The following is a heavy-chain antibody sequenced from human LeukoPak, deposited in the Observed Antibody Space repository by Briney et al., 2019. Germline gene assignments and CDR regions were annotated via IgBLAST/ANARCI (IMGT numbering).Heavy chain of an antibody. V-gene: IGHV3-30*18. J-gene: IGHJ4*02. D-gene: IGHD6-19*01. CDR3: AKGLAVAGLAIDY. CDR2: ISYDGSNK. CDR1: GFTFSSYG. Sequence: GGSLRLSCAASGFTFSSYGMHWVRQAPGKGLEWVAVISYDGSNKYYADSVKGRFTISRDNSKNTLYLQMNSLRAEDTAVYYRAKGLAVAGLAIDYWGQGTLVTVSS.